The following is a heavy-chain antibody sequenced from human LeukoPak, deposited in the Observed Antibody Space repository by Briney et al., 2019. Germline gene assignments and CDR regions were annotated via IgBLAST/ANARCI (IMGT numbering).Heavy chain of an antibody. CDR1: GDSVSRNSAA. V-gene: IGHV6-1*01. Sequence: SETLSLTCAISGDSVSRNSAAWNWIRQSPSRGLEWLGRTYYKSKWYNDYAVSAKSRITINPDTSKNQSSLQLKSVTPEDTAVYYCARAPIVGATHIDYWGQGTLVTVSS. D-gene: IGHD1-26*01. J-gene: IGHJ4*02. CDR3: ARAPIVGATHIDY. CDR2: TYYKSKWYN.